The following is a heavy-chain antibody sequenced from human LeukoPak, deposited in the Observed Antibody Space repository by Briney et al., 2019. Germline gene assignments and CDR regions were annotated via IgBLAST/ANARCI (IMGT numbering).Heavy chain of an antibody. CDR2: INPNSGGT. D-gene: IGHD2-8*02. CDR3: GLVASGNWWFDP. J-gene: IGHJ5*02. CDR1: GYTFTVYH. Sequence: ASVKVSCKASGYTFTVYHIHWVRQAPGQELEWMGWINPNSGGTNYAQKLQDRVTMTGDTSISTAYMELRSLTSDDAAVYYCGLVASGNWWFDPWGQGTLVTVSS. V-gene: IGHV1-2*02.